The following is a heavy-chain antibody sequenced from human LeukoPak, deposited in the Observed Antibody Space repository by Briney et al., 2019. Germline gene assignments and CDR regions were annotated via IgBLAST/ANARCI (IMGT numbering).Heavy chain of an antibody. CDR1: GGTFSSYA. CDR3: ARGGAGMGYYYYYGMDV. J-gene: IGHJ6*02. V-gene: IGHV1-69*04. CDR2: IIPILGIA. Sequence: GASVKVSCKAFGGTFSSYAISWVRQAPGQGLEWMGRIIPILGIANYAQKFQGRVTITADKSTSTAYMELSSLRSEDTAVYYCARGGAGMGYYYYYGMDVWGQGTTVTVSS. D-gene: IGHD6-13*01.